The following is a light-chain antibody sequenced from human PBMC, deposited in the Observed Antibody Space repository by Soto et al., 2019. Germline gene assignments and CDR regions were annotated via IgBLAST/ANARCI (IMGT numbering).Light chain of an antibody. CDR1: SSDVGGYNY. J-gene: IGLJ2*01. CDR2: DVS. Sequence: QSALTQPASVSGSPGQSITISCTGTSSDVGGYNYVYWYQQHPGKAPKLMIYDVSNRPSGVSNRFSGSKSGNTASLTISGLQAEDEADYYCSSYTSSSTRVFGGGTQVTVL. CDR3: SSYTSSSTRV. V-gene: IGLV2-14*01.